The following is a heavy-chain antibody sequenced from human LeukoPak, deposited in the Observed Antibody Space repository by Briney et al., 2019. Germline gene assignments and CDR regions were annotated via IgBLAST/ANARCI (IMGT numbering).Heavy chain of an antibody. D-gene: IGHD5-18*01. CDR1: VGSISSYY. V-gene: IGHV4-59*01. CDR3: ARIREDSYGPLDY. J-gene: IGHJ4*02. CDR2: IYYSGST. Sequence: SETLSFPCTVSVGSISSYYWSWTRQPPGKGLGGIGYIYYSGSTNYNPSLKSRGTISVATSKNQFSLKLSSVTAADTAVYYCARIREDSYGPLDYWGQGTLVTVSS.